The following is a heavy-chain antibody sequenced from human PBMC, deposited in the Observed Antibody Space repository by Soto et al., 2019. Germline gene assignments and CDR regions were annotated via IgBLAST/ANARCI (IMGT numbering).Heavy chain of an antibody. CDR1: GFTFSSYA. CDR3: AKSLYCSGGSCYGGAFDI. Sequence: ESGGGLVQPGGSLRLSCAASGFTFSSYAMSWVRQAPGKGLEWVSAISGSGGSTYYADSVKGRFTISRDNSKNTLYLQMNSLRAEDTAVYYCAKSLYCSGGSCYGGAFDIWAKGQWSPSLQ. CDR2: ISGSGGST. V-gene: IGHV3-23*01. J-gene: IGHJ3*02. D-gene: IGHD2-15*01.